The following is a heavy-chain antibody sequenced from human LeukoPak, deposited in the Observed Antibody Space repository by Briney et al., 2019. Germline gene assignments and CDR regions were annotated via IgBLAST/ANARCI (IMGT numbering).Heavy chain of an antibody. V-gene: IGHV3-23*01. D-gene: IGHD2-2*01. J-gene: IGHJ5*02. CDR1: GFTFSSYA. CDR2: ISGHDGST. Sequence: GGSLRLSCAASGFTFSSYAMNWVRQAPGKGLEWVSAISGHDGSTYYADSVKGRFTISSDNSKNTLYLQMNSLRAEDTAVYYCAKDGASNWPSTWLDPWGQGTLVTVSS. CDR3: AKDGASNWPSTWLDP.